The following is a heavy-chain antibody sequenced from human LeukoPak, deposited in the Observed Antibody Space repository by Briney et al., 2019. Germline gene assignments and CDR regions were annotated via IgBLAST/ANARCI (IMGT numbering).Heavy chain of an antibody. CDR1: GFTFSSYG. V-gene: IGHV3-30*18. CDR3: AKAEGYCSGGSCYQVNWFDP. CDR2: ISYDGSNK. Sequence: GGSLRLSCAASGFTFSSYGIHWVRQAPGKGLEWVAVISYDGSNKYYADSVKGRFTISRDNSKNTLYLQMNSLRAEDTAVYYCAKAEGYCSGGSCYQVNWFDPWGQGTLVTVSS. J-gene: IGHJ5*02. D-gene: IGHD2-15*01.